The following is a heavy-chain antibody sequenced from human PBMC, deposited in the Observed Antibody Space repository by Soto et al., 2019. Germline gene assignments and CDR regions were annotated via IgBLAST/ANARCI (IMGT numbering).Heavy chain of an antibody. D-gene: IGHD2-15*01. Sequence: APAEVCCDATGYTYTGSAMHWVCQAPEQRLEVMGCINPVYGHTQYSQKFQGRVAFAGDTSASTAYMEVGSLTSEDTAVYYCARDDCSGGSCYQPTGAFDIWGQGTMVTV. J-gene: IGHJ3*02. V-gene: IGHV1-3*01. CDR2: INPVYGHT. CDR1: GYTYTGSA. CDR3: ARDDCSGGSCYQPTGAFDI.